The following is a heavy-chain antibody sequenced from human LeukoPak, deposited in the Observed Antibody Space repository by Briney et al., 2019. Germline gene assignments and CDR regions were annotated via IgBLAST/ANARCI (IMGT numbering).Heavy chain of an antibody. CDR2: IYYTENA. CDR1: GGPITSSY. V-gene: IGHV4-59*01. CDR3: ATTRGYSYGFFYFDQ. Sequence: SETLSLTCSVSGGPITSSYWSWIRQAPGKGLEWLGYIYYTENAKYNPSLKSRVTMSLDTSKNQLSLKLTSVTAADTAVYHCATTRGYSYGFFYFDQWGQGTLVTVSS. D-gene: IGHD5-18*01. J-gene: IGHJ4*02.